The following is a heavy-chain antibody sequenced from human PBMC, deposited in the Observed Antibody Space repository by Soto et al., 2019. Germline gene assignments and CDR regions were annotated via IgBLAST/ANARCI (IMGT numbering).Heavy chain of an antibody. CDR3: ASGNRGTYYDFWSGYYASHYYYYGMDV. J-gene: IGHJ6*02. D-gene: IGHD3-3*01. CDR1: GGSISSGGYY. V-gene: IGHV4-31*03. CDR2: IYYSGST. Sequence: SETLSLTCTVSGGSISSGGYYWSWIRQHPGKGLEWIGYIYYSGSTYYNPSLKSRVTISVDTSKNQFSLELSSVTAADTAVYYCASGNRGTYYDFWSGYYASHYYYYGMDVWGQGTTVTVSS.